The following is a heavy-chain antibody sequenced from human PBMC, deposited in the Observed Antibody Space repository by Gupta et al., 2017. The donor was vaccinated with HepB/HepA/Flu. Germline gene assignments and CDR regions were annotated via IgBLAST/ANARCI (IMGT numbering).Heavy chain of an antibody. J-gene: IGHJ4*02. CDR3: ARVNFGSGSYYFDY. V-gene: IGHV4-59*02. D-gene: IGHD3-10*01. CDR2: IDSSGST. CDR1: GGPVTSYY. Sequence: QVQLQESGPGLVKPSETLSLTCTVSGGPVTSYYWTWVRQSPGKGLEWIGYIDSSGSTTYHASLKSRVTILADTSKNQFSLKLSSVTAADTAVYFCARVNFGSGSYYFDYWGQGTLVTVSS.